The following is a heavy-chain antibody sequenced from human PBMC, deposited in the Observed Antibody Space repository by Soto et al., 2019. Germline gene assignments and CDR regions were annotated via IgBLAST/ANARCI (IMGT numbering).Heavy chain of an antibody. CDR1: GFTFSDYY. V-gene: IGHV3-11*06. CDR3: AGRNKYSRSLWFDP. J-gene: IGHJ5*02. CDR2: ISSSSSYT. Sequence: QVQLVESGGGLVKPGGSLRLSCAASGFTFSDYYMSWIRQAPGKGLEWVSYISSSSSYTNYADSVKGRFTISRDNAKNSLYLQMNSLRAEDTAVYYCAGRNKYSRSLWFDPWGQGTLVTVSS. D-gene: IGHD6-6*01.